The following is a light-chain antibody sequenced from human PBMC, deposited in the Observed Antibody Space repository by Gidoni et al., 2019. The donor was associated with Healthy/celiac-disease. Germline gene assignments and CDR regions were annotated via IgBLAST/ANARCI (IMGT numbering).Light chain of an antibody. Sequence: SVLTQPPSASATPGQRVTISCSGSSSNIGSNTVNWYQPLPGTAPKLLIYSNNQRPSGVPDRFSGSKSGTSASLAISGLQSEDEADYYCAAWDDSLNGGVFGTGTKVTVL. CDR1: SSNIGSNT. CDR3: AAWDDSLNGGV. J-gene: IGLJ1*01. CDR2: SNN. V-gene: IGLV1-44*01.